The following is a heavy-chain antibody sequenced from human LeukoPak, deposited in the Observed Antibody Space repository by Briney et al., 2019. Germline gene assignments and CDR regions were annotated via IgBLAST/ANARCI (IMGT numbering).Heavy chain of an antibody. CDR3: ARGYGSGTDY. Sequence: SETLSLTCAVYGGSFSGYYWSWIRQPPGKGLEWIGEINHSGSTNYNPSLKSRVTISVDTSKNQFSLKLSSVTAADTAVYYCARGYGSGTDYWGQGTQVTVSS. CDR2: INHSGST. D-gene: IGHD3-10*01. J-gene: IGHJ4*02. V-gene: IGHV4-34*01. CDR1: GGSFSGYY.